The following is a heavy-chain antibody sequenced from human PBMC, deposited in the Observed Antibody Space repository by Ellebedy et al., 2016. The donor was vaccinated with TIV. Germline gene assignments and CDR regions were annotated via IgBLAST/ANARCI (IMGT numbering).Heavy chain of an antibody. J-gene: IGHJ6*02. V-gene: IGHV3-11*04. Sequence: GESLKISCAASGFTFSDYYMSWIRQAPGKGLEWVSYISSSGSNIYYADSVKGRFTISRDNAKNSVYLQMNSLRAEDTAVYYCARDRGAEYGMDVWGQGTTVTVSS. D-gene: IGHD3-16*01. CDR2: ISSSGSNI. CDR1: GFTFSDYY. CDR3: ARDRGAEYGMDV.